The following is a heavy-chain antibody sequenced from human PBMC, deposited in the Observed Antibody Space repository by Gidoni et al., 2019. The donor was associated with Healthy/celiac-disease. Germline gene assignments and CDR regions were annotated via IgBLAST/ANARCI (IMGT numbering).Heavy chain of an antibody. Sequence: QVHLQESGPGLVKPSATLSLTCTVSGGSISSYYWSWIRQPPGKGLEWIGYISYSGSTNYNPSLKSRVTISVDTSKNQFSLKLGSVTAADTAVYYCARHGDVDTAMVIFYWGQGTLVTVSS. CDR2: ISYSGST. V-gene: IGHV4-59*08. J-gene: IGHJ4*02. D-gene: IGHD5-18*01. CDR3: ARHGDVDTAMVIFY. CDR1: GGSISSYY.